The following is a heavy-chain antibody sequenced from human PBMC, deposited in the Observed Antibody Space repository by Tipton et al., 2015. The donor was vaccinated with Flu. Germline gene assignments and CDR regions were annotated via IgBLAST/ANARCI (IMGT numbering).Heavy chain of an antibody. D-gene: IGHD2-15*01. Sequence: LRLSCTVSGDSISSGGHYWSWIRQHPGKGLEWIGYIYSSGTTHYNPSLKSRVTISLDTPKNHFSLKLSSVTAADTALYYCARKYCSGGSCYHFDYWGQGTLVTVSS. CDR3: ARKYCSGGSCYHFDY. CDR2: IYSSGTT. V-gene: IGHV4-31*03. J-gene: IGHJ4*02. CDR1: GDSISSGGHY.